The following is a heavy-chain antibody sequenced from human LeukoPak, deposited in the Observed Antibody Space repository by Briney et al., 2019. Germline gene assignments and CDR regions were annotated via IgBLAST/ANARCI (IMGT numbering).Heavy chain of an antibody. CDR1: GFTFNTYG. Sequence: AGGSLRLSCAASGFTFNTYGMHWVRQAPGKGLEWVAIVWSDGGKKYYADSVKGRFTISRDNSKNTLYLQMDSLRADDTGVYYCARRGSGTYDFDFWGQGALVTVSS. J-gene: IGHJ4*02. CDR2: VWSDGGKK. V-gene: IGHV3-33*03. D-gene: IGHD3-10*01. CDR3: ARRGSGTYDFDF.